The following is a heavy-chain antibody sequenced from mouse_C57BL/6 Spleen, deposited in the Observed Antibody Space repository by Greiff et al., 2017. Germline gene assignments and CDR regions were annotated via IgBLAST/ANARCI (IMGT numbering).Heavy chain of an antibody. Sequence: QVQLQQPGAELVKPGASVKMSCKASGYTFTSYWINWVKQRPGQGLEWIGDIYPGSGSTNYNEKFKSKATLTVDTSSSTAYMQLSNLTSEDSAVYDCARGSVLRHYYSIDYWGQGTSFTVSS. J-gene: IGHJ4*01. CDR1: GYTFTSYW. CDR3: ARGSVLRHYYSIDY. V-gene: IGHV1-55*01. D-gene: IGHD1-1*01. CDR2: IYPGSGST.